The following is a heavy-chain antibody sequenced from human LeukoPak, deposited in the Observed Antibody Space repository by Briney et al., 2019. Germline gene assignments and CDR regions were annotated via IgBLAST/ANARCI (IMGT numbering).Heavy chain of an antibody. D-gene: IGHD1-26*01. J-gene: IGHJ3*02. CDR2: IYYSGST. CDR3: ARQRRGIVNDAFDI. Sequence: PSETLSLTCTVSGGSISSYYWSWIRQPPGKGLEWIGYIYYSGSTNYNPSLKSRVTISVDTSKNQFSLKLSSVTAADTAVYYCARQRRGIVNDAFDIWGQGTMVTVSS. V-gene: IGHV4-59*08. CDR1: GGSISSYY.